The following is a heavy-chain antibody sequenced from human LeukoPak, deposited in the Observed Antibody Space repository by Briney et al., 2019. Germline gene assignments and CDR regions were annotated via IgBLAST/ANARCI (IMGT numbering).Heavy chain of an antibody. CDR2: ISSSSSYI. CDR3: ARVLWYGYYYGMDV. V-gene: IGHV3-21*01. Sequence: PGGSLRLSCAASGFTFSSYSMNWVRQAPGKGLEWVSSISSSSSYIYYADSVKGRFTISRDNTKKSLYLQMNSLRAEDTAVYYCARVLWYGYYYGMDVWGQGTTVAVSS. CDR1: GFTFSSYS. D-gene: IGHD6-13*01. J-gene: IGHJ6*02.